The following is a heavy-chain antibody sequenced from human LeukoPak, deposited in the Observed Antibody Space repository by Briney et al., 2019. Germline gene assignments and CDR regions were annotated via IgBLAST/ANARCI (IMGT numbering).Heavy chain of an antibody. CDR2: IYPGDSGT. CDR1: GYSFTSHW. Sequence: GESLKISCKGSGYSFTSHWIAWVRQMPGKGLEWMGIIYPGDSGTRYSPSFQGQVTISADKSISTAYLQWSSLKASDTAMYYCVRSTMVRGVISMDVWGQGTTVTVSS. V-gene: IGHV5-51*01. J-gene: IGHJ6*02. D-gene: IGHD3-10*01. CDR3: VRSTMVRGVISMDV.